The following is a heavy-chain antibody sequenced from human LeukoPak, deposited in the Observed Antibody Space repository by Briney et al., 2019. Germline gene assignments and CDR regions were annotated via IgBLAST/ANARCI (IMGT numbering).Heavy chain of an antibody. CDR1: GGSISSYY. D-gene: IGHD3-16*02. CDR3: AREGDYVWGSYRYFAY. V-gene: IGHV4-4*07. CDR2: IYTSGST. J-gene: IGHJ4*02. Sequence: SETLSLTCTVSGGSISSYYWSWIRQPAGKGLEWIGRIYTSGSTNYNPSLKSRVTMSVDTSKNQFSLKLSSVTAADTAVYYCAREGDYVWGSYRYFAYWGQGTPVTVSS.